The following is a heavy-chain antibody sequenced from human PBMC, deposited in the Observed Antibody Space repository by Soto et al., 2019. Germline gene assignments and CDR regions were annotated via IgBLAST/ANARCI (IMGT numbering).Heavy chain of an antibody. J-gene: IGHJ6*02. CDR3: ARHADYRDVRGMDV. CDR1: GYSFTSYW. Sequence: PGESLKISCKGSGYSFTSYWIGLVRQMPGKGLEGMGIIYPGDSDTRYRPSFRGQVTISADKSISTAYLQWSSLKASDTAMYYCARHADYRDVRGMDVWAQGTTVPVSS. D-gene: IGHD4-4*01. V-gene: IGHV5-51*01. CDR2: IYPGDSDT.